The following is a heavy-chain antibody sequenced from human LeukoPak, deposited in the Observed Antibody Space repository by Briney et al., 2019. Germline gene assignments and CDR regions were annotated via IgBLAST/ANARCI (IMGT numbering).Heavy chain of an antibody. CDR1: GYTFTSYG. CDR2: INPNSGGT. J-gene: IGHJ4*02. Sequence: GASVKVSCKASGYTFTSYGISWVRQAPGQGLEWMGWINPNSGGTNYAQKFQGRVTMTRDTSISTAYMELSRLRSDDTAVYYCARDSLLDYWGQGTLVTVSS. CDR3: ARDSLLDY. V-gene: IGHV1-2*02.